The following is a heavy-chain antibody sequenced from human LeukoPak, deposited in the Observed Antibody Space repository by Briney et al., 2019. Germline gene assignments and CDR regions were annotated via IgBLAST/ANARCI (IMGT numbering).Heavy chain of an antibody. J-gene: IGHJ4*02. Sequence: PSETLSLTCAVYGESFSDYYWSWIRQPPGKGLEWIGEINHSGSTYYNPSLKSRVTISVDTSKNQFSLKLSSVTAADTAVYYCARASITMIVLWGQGTLVTVSS. CDR2: INHSGST. CDR3: ARASITMIVL. V-gene: IGHV4-34*01. CDR1: GESFSDYY. D-gene: IGHD3-22*01.